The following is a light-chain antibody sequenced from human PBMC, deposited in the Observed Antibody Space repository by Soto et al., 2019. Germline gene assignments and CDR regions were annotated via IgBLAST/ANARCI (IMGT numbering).Light chain of an antibody. CDR1: QSIGSS. Sequence: EIVLTQSPATLSFSPGERATLSCRASQSIGSSLAWFQQRPGQAPRLLIYDASRRATGIPARFSGSGSGTDFTLTISSLEPEDFAVYYCQQRRDWPRSFGQGTKLAIK. V-gene: IGKV3-11*01. J-gene: IGKJ2*01. CDR3: QQRRDWPRS. CDR2: DAS.